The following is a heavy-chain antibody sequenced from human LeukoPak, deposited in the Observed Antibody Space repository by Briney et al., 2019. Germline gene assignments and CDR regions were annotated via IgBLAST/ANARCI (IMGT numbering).Heavy chain of an antibody. Sequence: GGSLRLSCAASGFTFDDYGMSWVRQAPGKGLEWVSSINWNGGSTGYADSLKGRFTISRDSAKTSLYLQMNSLRAEDTALYYCARGFRAVTTDTPTYYFYYYMDVWGKGTTVTVSS. CDR3: ARGFRAVTTDTPTYYFYYYMDV. V-gene: IGHV3-20*04. D-gene: IGHD4-17*01. J-gene: IGHJ6*03. CDR1: GFTFDDYG. CDR2: INWNGGST.